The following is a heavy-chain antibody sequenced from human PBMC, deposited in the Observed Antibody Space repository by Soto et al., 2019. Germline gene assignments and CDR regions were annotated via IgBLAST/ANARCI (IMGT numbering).Heavy chain of an antibody. Sequence: QVQLQQSGPGLVRTSQTLSLTCAISGDSVSSNSAAWNWIRQSPSRGLEWLGRTYYRSRWYNDYAVSSKSRITVNPDTSKNQFSLHLNSLTPEDTAVYYCAGTTSLQWYYMDVWDKGTTVTVSS. CDR2: TYYRSRWYN. V-gene: IGHV6-1*01. J-gene: IGHJ6*03. CDR3: AGTTSLQWYYMDV. CDR1: GDSVSSNSAA. D-gene: IGHD1-7*01.